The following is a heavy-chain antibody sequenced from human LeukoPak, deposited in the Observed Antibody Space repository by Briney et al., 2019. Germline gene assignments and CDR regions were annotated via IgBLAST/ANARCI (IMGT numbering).Heavy chain of an antibody. CDR1: GGSISSYY. CDR3: ARETVLVIPTMDYFDY. V-gene: IGHV4-59*12. Sequence: SETLSLTCTVSGGSISSYYWRWLRPPPGKGLEWVGYIYYSGSTNYNPSLKSRVTLSVDTSKNQFSLKLSSVTAPHTAVYFFARETVLVIPTMDYFDYWGQGTLVTVSS. CDR2: IYYSGST. D-gene: IGHD2-2*01. J-gene: IGHJ4*02.